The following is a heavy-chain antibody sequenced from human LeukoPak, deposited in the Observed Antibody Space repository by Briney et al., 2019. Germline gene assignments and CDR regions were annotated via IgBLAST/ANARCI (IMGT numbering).Heavy chain of an antibody. J-gene: IGHJ4*02. D-gene: IGHD3-22*01. V-gene: IGHV3-9*03. CDR3: ARESVNWYYYDSSGYYHFDY. Sequence: PGGSLRLSCAASGFTFDDYAMHWVRQAPGKGLEWVSGISWNSGSIGYADSVKGRFTISRDNAKNSLYLQMNSLRAEDMALYYCARESVNWYYYDSSGYYHFDYWGQGTLVTVSS. CDR1: GFTFDDYA. CDR2: ISWNSGSI.